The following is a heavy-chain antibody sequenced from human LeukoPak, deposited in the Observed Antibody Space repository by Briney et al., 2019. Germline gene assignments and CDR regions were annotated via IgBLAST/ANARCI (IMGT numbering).Heavy chain of an antibody. CDR1: GFTFSNYA. D-gene: IGHD6-6*01. V-gene: IGHV3-30*04. CDR3: AKVMEEQLVNILFDY. Sequence: PGGSLRLSCAASGFTFSNYAMHWVRQAPGKGLEWVTIISSDGRNNYYYADSVRGRFTISRDNSKNTLYLQMNSLRAEDTAVYYCAKVMEEQLVNILFDYWGQGTLVTVSS. CDR2: ISSDGRNNY. J-gene: IGHJ4*02.